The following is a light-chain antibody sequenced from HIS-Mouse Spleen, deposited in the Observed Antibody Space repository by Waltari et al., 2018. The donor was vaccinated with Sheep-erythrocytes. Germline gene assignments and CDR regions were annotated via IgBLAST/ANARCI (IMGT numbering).Light chain of an antibody. V-gene: IGLV2-8*01. CDR1: RSAVAGYNH. J-gene: IGLJ3*02. CDR2: EVS. CDR3: SSYAGSNNWV. Sequence: QSALTQPPSASGSPGQSVPTPCTGTRSAVAGYNHVSWYQQHPGKAPKPMIYEVSKRPSGVPDRFSGSKSGNTASLTVSGLQAEDEADYYCSSYAGSNNWVFGGGTKLTVL.